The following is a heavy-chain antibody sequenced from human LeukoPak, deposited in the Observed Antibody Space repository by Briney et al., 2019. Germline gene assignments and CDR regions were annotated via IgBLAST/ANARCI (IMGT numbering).Heavy chain of an antibody. CDR3: VRDVWGDRDGFFEY. CDR2: IRGGGGTT. Sequence: GGSLRLSCAAAGFTFSSYAMSWVRQAPGKGLEWVSAIRGGGGTTNYADCVKGRFTISRDNAKFTVYLQMNSLRADDTAVYYCVRDVWGDRDGFFEYWGQGALVTVST. V-gene: IGHV3-23*01. D-gene: IGHD5-24*01. CDR1: GFTFSSYA. J-gene: IGHJ4*02.